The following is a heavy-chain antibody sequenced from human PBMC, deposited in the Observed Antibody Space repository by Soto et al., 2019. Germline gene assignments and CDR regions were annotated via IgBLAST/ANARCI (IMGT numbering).Heavy chain of an antibody. CDR3: ARDDYDSRIYGMDV. D-gene: IGHD3-22*01. V-gene: IGHV4-61*01. Sequence: ETRSLTCTVSAHSIGMARYYWGWILQPPVKGLEWIGYIYYNKSTNYAPNLKSRVTISVDTSKNQFSLKLSSVTAEDTAVYYCARDDYDSRIYGMDVWGQGTTVTVSS. CDR2: IYYNKST. CDR1: AHSIGMARYY. J-gene: IGHJ6*02.